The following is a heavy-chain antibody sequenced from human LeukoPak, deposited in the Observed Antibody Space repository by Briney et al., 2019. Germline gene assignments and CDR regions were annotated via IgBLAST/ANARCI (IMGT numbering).Heavy chain of an antibody. Sequence: SETLSLTCNVSGGSISSSTYYWGWIRQPPGKGLEWIGSIYNSGSTYYNPSLKSRVTIAVDTSKNQFSLKLSSVTAADTAVYYCARDRGEMAIPEAAFDIWGQGTMVTVSS. CDR2: IYNSGST. J-gene: IGHJ3*02. D-gene: IGHD5-24*01. CDR3: ARDRGEMAIPEAAFDI. CDR1: GGSISSSTYY. V-gene: IGHV4-39*07.